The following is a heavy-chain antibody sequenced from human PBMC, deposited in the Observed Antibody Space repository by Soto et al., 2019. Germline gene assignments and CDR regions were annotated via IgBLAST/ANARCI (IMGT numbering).Heavy chain of an antibody. CDR1: GFTFSSYA. Sequence: GGSLRLSCAASGFTFSSYAMHWVRQAPGKGLEWVAVISYDGRNKYYTDSVKGRFTISRDNSKNTLYLEMNSLRVEDTAVYHCVRDTAYCSGGTCYSSHDMDVWGQGTTVTVSS. J-gene: IGHJ6*02. CDR3: VRDTAYCSGGTCYSSHDMDV. D-gene: IGHD2-15*01. CDR2: ISYDGRNK. V-gene: IGHV3-30*04.